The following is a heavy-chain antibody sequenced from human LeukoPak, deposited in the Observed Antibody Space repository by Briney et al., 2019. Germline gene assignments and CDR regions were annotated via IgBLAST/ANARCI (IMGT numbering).Heavy chain of an antibody. J-gene: IGHJ5*01. Sequence: GGSLRLSCTASGFTLSSYDMNWVRQAPGKGLEWVSYISSHGTTRYYADSVKGRLTISRDNAKNSLYLHMNSLRAEDTAVYYCTRDGWLGLWFDYWGQGALVTASS. CDR1: GFTLSSYD. D-gene: IGHD3-10*01. CDR2: ISSHGTTR. V-gene: IGHV3-48*03. CDR3: TRDGWLGLWFDY.